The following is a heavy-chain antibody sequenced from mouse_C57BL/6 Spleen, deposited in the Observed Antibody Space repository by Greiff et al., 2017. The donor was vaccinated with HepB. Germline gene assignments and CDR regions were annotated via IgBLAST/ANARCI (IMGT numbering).Heavy chain of an antibody. J-gene: IGHJ1*03. CDR1: GFTFSDYY. CDR2: ISNGGGST. D-gene: IGHD2-1*01. CDR3: ARHQIYYGNWYFDV. Sequence: EVHLVESGGGLVQPGGSLKLSCAASGFTFSDYYMYWVRQTPEKRLEWVAYISNGGGSTYYPDTVKGRFTISRDNAKNTLYLQMSRLKSEDTAMYYCARHQIYYGNWYFDVWGTGTTVTVSS. V-gene: IGHV5-12*01.